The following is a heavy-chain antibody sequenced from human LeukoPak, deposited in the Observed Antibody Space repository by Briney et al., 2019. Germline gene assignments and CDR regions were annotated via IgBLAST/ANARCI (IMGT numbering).Heavy chain of an antibody. J-gene: IGHJ5*02. CDR2: IRSKANSYAT. V-gene: IGHV3-73*01. CDR3: TANYDFWSGYYQSGYWFDP. D-gene: IGHD3-3*01. Sequence: GGSLRLSCAASGFTFSGSAMHWVRQASGKGLEWVGRIRSKANSYATAYAASVKCRFTISRDDSKNTAYLQMNSLKTEDAAVYYCTANYDFWSGYYQSGYWFDPWGQGTLVTVSS. CDR1: GFTFSGSA.